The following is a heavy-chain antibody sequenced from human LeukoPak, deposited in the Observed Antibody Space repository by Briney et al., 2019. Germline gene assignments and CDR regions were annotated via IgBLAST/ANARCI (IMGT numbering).Heavy chain of an antibody. J-gene: IGHJ4*02. CDR1: GYSISSGYY. D-gene: IGHD5-24*01. CDR3: ARSPERWLQLLIDY. Sequence: PSETLSLTCAVSGYSISSGYYWGWIRHPPGKGLEWIGSIYHSGSTYYNPSLKSRVTISVDTSKNQFSLKLSSVTAADTAVYYCARSPERWLQLLIDYWGQGTLVTVSS. CDR2: IYHSGST. V-gene: IGHV4-38-2*01.